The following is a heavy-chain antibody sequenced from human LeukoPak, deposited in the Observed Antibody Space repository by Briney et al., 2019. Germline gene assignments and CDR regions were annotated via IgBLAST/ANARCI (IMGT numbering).Heavy chain of an antibody. CDR3: AKVAYSGYDPRVEYFDY. Sequence: PGGSLRLSCAASGFTFSSYGMHWVRQAPGKGLEWVAFIRYDGSNKYYADSVKGRFTISRDNSKNTLYLQMNSLRAEDTALYYCAKVAYSGYDPRVEYFDYWGQGTLVTVSS. D-gene: IGHD5-12*01. J-gene: IGHJ4*02. V-gene: IGHV3-30*02. CDR1: GFTFSSYG. CDR2: IRYDGSNK.